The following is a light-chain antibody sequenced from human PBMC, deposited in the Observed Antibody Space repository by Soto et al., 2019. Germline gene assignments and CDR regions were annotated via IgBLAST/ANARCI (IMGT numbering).Light chain of an antibody. CDR3: LQYDNWPRT. J-gene: IGKJ1*01. Sequence: ERVMTQSPATLSVSPGERATLSCRASQSVSSNLAWYQQKPGQAPRLLIYGASTRATGIPARFSGSGSGTEFTLTISSLQSEDFAVYYCLQYDNWPRTFGQGTKVEIK. V-gene: IGKV3-15*01. CDR2: GAS. CDR1: QSVSSN.